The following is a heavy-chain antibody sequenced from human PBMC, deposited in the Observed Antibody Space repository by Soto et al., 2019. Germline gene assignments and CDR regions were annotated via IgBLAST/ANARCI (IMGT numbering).Heavy chain of an antibody. CDR2: ISGSGGST. Sequence: SLRLSCAASGFTFSNYAVTWVRQAPGKGLEWVSAISGSGGSTYYADSVKGRFTISRDNAENSLYLQMDSLRAEDTAVYYCAREGGLVGYTSSFDYWGRGTLVTVSS. D-gene: IGHD1-26*01. J-gene: IGHJ4*02. CDR1: GFTFSNYA. V-gene: IGHV3-23*01. CDR3: AREGGLVGYTSSFDY.